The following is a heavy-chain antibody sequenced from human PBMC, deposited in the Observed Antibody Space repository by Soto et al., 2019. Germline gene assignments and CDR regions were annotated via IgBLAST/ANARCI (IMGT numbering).Heavy chain of an antibody. V-gene: IGHV1-58*02. D-gene: IGHD3-3*01. Sequence: GPEVKEPGTSVRVSCKASGFTFTTSGIHWVRQARGQGLEWMGWIVVGSGNTRYNQRFHDKVTLTRDMATDTAYMDLRSLTSDDTAIYYCAAVVPPSGILERLGLDPWGQGTLVTVPS. CDR3: AAVVPPSGILERLGLDP. CDR2: IVVGSGNT. CDR1: GFTFTTSG. J-gene: IGHJ5*02.